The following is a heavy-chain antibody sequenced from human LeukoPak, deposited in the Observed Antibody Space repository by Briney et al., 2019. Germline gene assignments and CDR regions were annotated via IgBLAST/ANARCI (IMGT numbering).Heavy chain of an antibody. J-gene: IGHJ4*02. CDR1: GGTFISYA. V-gene: IGHV1-69*13. D-gene: IGHD6-19*01. CDR2: IIPIFGTA. CDR3: ASSGRRQWLVLPFDY. Sequence: ASMKVSCKASGGTFISYAISWVRQAPGQGLEWMGGIIPIFGTANYAQKFQGRVTITADESTSTAYMELSGLRSEDTAVYYCASSGRRQWLVLPFDYWGQGTLVTVSS.